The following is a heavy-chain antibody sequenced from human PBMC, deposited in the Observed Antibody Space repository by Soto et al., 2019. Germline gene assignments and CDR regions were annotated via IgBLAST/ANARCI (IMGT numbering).Heavy chain of an antibody. CDR1: GGSFSRGDYS. V-gene: IGHV4-30-4*01. J-gene: IGHJ4*02. CDR2: IYYSGST. D-gene: IGHD2-15*01. Sequence: QVQLQESGPGLVKPSQTLSLTCTVSGGSFSRGDYSWSWIRQPPGKGLEGIGYIYYSGSTYYNPSLKSRVTISVDTSKNQFSLKLSSVTAADTAVYYCARLPCSGGSCYGYYFDYWGQGTLVTVSS. CDR3: ARLPCSGGSCYGYYFDY.